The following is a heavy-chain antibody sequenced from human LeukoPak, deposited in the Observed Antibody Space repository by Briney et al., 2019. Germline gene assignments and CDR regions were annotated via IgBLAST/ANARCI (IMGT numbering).Heavy chain of an antibody. CDR1: GLTFSNYW. CDR3: ARDRSRFYY. V-gene: IGHV3-7*01. D-gene: IGHD2-2*01. J-gene: IGHJ4*02. Sequence: GGSLRLSCAASGLTFSNYWMSRVRQAPGKGLEWVANIKEDGNEKYYVDSVKGRFTISRDNAKKSLYLQMNSLRAEDTAVYYCARDRSRFYYWGQGTPVTVSS. CDR2: IKEDGNEK.